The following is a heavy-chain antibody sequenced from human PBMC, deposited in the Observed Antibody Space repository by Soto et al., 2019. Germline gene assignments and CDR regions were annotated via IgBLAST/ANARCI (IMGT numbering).Heavy chain of an antibody. CDR1: GGSISSGGYY. D-gene: IGHD6-6*01. CDR3: ARGEIPLYSSSSGRNWFDP. J-gene: IGHJ5*02. Sequence: SETLSLTCTVSGGSISSGGYYWSWIRQHPGKGLEWIGYIYYSGSTYYNPSLKSRVTISVDTSKNQFSLKLSSVTAADTAVYYCARGEIPLYSSSSGRNWFDPWGQGTLVTVSS. CDR2: IYYSGST. V-gene: IGHV4-31*03.